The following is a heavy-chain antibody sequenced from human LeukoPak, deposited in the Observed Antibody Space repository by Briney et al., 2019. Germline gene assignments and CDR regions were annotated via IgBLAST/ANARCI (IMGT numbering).Heavy chain of an antibody. J-gene: IGHJ4*02. CDR2: IWYDGSNK. Sequence: GRSLRLSCAASGFTFSSYGMHWVRQAPGKGLEWVAVIWYDGSNKYYADSVKGRFTISGDNAKNSLYLQMTSLRAEDTALYYCARIMSSNWYAVDWGQGTLVTVSS. CDR3: ARIMSSNWYAVD. V-gene: IGHV3-33*01. CDR1: GFTFSSYG. D-gene: IGHD6-13*01.